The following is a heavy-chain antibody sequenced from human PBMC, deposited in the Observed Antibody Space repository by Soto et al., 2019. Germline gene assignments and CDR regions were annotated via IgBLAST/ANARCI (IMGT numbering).Heavy chain of an antibody. CDR1: GASLSDNY. Sequence: SDTIPLTCALYGASLSDNYCNWLRQPPGKGLEWIGEINHSGNTNYNPSLRSRVTISIDTSKNQLSLNLRSVSAADTAVYYCARGRGEFDACGQATPVTVSS. D-gene: IGHD2-21*01. CDR2: INHSGNT. J-gene: IGHJ5*02. CDR3: ARGRGEFDA. V-gene: IGHV4-34*01.